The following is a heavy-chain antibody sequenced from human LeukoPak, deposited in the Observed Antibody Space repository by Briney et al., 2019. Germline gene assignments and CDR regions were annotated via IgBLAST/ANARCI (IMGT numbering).Heavy chain of an antibody. CDR2: INPNSGGT. Sequence: GASVKVSCKASGYAFTGYYMHWVRQAPGQGLEWMGWINPNSGGTNYAQKFQGRVTMTRDTSISTAYMELSRLRSDDTAVYYCAREWDAAAAFDYWGQGTLVTVSS. CDR1: GYAFTGYY. J-gene: IGHJ4*02. CDR3: AREWDAAAAFDY. V-gene: IGHV1-2*02. D-gene: IGHD6-13*01.